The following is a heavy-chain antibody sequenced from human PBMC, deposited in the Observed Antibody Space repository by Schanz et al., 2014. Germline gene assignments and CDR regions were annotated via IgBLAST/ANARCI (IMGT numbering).Heavy chain of an antibody. V-gene: IGHV3-21*01. D-gene: IGHD2-8*02. CDR3: ARDRDAGGYDS. CDR2: ISNGGGYI. J-gene: IGHJ5*01. CDR1: GFSVSNTY. Sequence: EVQLAESGGGLIQPGGSLRLSCAVSGFSVSNTYMHWVRQPPGKGLEWVSSISNGGGYIYYADSVKGRFTISRDNAKNSVYLQMHSLRAEDTALYYCARDRDAGGYDSWGQGTLVTVSS.